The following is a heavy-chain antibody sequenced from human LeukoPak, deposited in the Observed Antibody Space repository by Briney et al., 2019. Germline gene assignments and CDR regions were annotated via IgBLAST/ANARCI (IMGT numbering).Heavy chain of an antibody. CDR3: ARYYDSSGYYPHFDY. D-gene: IGHD3-22*01. CDR2: ISSSGSTI. Sequence: TGGSLRLSCAASGFTFSDYYMSWIHQAPGKGLEWVSYISSSGSTIYYADSVKGRFTISRDNAKNSLYLQMNSLRAEDTAVYYCARYYDSSGYYPHFDYWGQGTLVTVSS. CDR1: GFTFSDYY. J-gene: IGHJ4*02. V-gene: IGHV3-11*01.